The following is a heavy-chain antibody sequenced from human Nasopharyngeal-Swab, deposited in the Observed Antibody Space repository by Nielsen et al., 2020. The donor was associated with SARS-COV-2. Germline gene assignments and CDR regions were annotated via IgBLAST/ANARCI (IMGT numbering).Heavy chain of an antibody. D-gene: IGHD3-10*01. CDR1: GFTSSDYY. J-gene: IGHJ4*02. CDR3: ATDGDQYYYGSGSYGY. V-gene: IGHV3-11*04. CDR2: ISSSGSTI. Sequence: GESLTISCAASGFTSSDYYMSWTRQAPGKGLEWVSYISSSGSTISYTDSMEGRFTISRDNAKNSLYLQLNSLSAEETAVYDCATDGDQYYYGSGSYGYWGQRTPDTVST.